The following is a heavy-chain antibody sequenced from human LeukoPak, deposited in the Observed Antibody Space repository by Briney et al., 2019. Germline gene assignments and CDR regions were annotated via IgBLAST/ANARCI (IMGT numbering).Heavy chain of an antibody. J-gene: IGHJ4*02. V-gene: IGHV5-51*01. CDR2: IYPGDSET. D-gene: IGHD3-3*01. CDR1: AVTFDNYW. Sequence: GESLKISCKGSAVTFDNYWIGWVRQLPGKGLDWMGIIYPGDSETRYSPSFQGQVTMSVDKSINTAYLHWGSLKASDTAIYFCARLSTRLLDHWGQGTRVTVSS. CDR3: ARLSTRLLDH.